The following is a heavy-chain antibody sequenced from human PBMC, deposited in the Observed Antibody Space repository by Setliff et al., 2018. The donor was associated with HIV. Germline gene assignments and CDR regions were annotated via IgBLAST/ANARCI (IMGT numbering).Heavy chain of an antibody. CDR3: ARGGSITIFGVVPWAFDI. V-gene: IGHV1-18*01. D-gene: IGHD3-3*01. J-gene: IGHJ3*02. Sequence: ASVKVSCKASGYTFSTYGISWVRQAPGQGLEWMGWISAYNGNTNYAQKLQGRVTMTTDTSTSTAYMELRSLRSDDTAVYYCARGGSITIFGVVPWAFDIWGHGTMVTVSS. CDR1: GYTFSTYG. CDR2: ISAYNGNT.